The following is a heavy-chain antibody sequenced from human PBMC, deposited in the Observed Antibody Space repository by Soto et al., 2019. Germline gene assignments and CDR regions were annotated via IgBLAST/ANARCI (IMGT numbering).Heavy chain of an antibody. V-gene: IGHV4-31*11. J-gene: IGHJ4*02. CDR1: GASIISGDSY. D-gene: IGHD2-2*01. Sequence: PSETLSLTCAVSGASIISGDSYFSGIRQLPWNGLEWIGYIFHTGSTYYNPSLKSRVTISLDSSKNQFSLKLTSATAADTAVYFCAREPYCTSATCFIHFDSWGQGSLVTVSS. CDR2: IFHTGST. CDR3: AREPYCTSATCFIHFDS.